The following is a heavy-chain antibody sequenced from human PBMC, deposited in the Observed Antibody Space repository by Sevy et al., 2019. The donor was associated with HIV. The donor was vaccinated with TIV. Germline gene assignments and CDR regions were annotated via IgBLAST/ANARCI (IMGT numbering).Heavy chain of an antibody. CDR1: GGSVSSGSYY. V-gene: IGHV4-61*01. CDR2: IYYSGST. D-gene: IGHD4-17*01. Sequence: SETLSLTCTVSGGSVSSGSYYWSWIRQPPGKGLEWIGYIYYSGSTNYNPSLKGRVTISVDTSKNQFSLKRSSVTAADTAVYYCARDNRHAVTNYYYYGMDVWGQGTTVTVSS. J-gene: IGHJ6*02. CDR3: ARDNRHAVTNYYYYGMDV.